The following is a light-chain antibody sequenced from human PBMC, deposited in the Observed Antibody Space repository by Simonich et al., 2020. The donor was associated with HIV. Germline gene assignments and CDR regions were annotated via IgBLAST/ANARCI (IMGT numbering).Light chain of an antibody. CDR3: QQYYYTPLFT. Sequence: DIQMTQSPSSLSASVGDRVTITCRARQSLSSNLNWDHPKPGKAPKLLIYAASSLQSGVPSRFSGSGSGTDFALTISSLQPEDFATYYCQQYYYTPLFTFGPGTKVDIK. J-gene: IGKJ3*01. CDR1: QSLSSN. V-gene: IGKV1-39*01. CDR2: AAS.